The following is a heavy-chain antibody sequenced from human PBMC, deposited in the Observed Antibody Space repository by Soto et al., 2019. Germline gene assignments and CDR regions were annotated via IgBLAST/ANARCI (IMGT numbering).Heavy chain of an antibody. J-gene: IGHJ6*02. D-gene: IGHD3-3*01. CDR3: ARDGVYDFWSGYYYYYYGMDV. Sequence: ASVKVSCKASGYTFTGYYMHWVRQAPGQGLEWMGWINPNSGGTNYAQKFQGRVTMTRDTSISTAYMELSRLRSDDTAVYYCARDGVYDFWSGYYYYYYGMDVWGQGTTVTVSS. CDR1: GYTFTGYY. V-gene: IGHV1-2*02. CDR2: INPNSGGT.